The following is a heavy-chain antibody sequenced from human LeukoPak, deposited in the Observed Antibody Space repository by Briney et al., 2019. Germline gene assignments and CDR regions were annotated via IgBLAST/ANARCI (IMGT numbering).Heavy chain of an antibody. CDR3: ARVGYSNYDHWFDP. CDR2: ISRSGGST. J-gene: IGHJ5*02. D-gene: IGHD4-4*01. V-gene: IGHV3-23*01. Sequence: GLSLRLSCAASGFTFSSYAMSWVRQAPGKGLEWVSAISRSGGSTYYAASVKGRFTISRDNSKNTLYLQMNSLRAEDTAVYYCARVGYSNYDHWFDPWGQGTLITVSS. CDR1: GFTFSSYA.